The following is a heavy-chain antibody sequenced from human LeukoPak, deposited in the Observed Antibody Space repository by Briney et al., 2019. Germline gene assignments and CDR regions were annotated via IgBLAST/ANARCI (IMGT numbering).Heavy chain of an antibody. Sequence: GGSLRLSCVASGFTFRDYWMSWIRQAPGKGPEWVAHLNQDASRRYYVGSVQGRFTISRDNAKNSLYLQMNSLSIEDTAVYYCARDEGGGWYQEDSCGQGTLVTVSS. CDR2: LNQDASRR. CDR3: ARDEGGGWYQEDS. J-gene: IGHJ4*02. V-gene: IGHV3-7*01. D-gene: IGHD6-19*01. CDR1: GFTFRDYW.